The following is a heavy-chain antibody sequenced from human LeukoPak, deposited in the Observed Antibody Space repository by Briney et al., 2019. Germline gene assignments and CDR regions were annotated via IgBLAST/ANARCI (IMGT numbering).Heavy chain of an antibody. V-gene: IGHV3-74*01. Sequence: GGSLRLSCAAPGFTLRSHWMHWVRQAPGKGLVWDSCINSAGSSTSYADSVKGRFTISRDNAKNTLYLQINSLRAEDTAVYYCTRGGEYSSGPFDYWGQGTLVTVSS. D-gene: IGHD6-19*01. J-gene: IGHJ4*02. CDR2: INSAGSST. CDR3: TRGGEYSSGPFDY. CDR1: GFTLRSHW.